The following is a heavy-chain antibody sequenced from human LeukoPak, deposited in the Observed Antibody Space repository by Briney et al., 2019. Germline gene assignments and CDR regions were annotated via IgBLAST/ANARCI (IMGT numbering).Heavy chain of an antibody. CDR2: INHSGST. CDR1: GGSFSGYY. D-gene: IGHD6-19*01. V-gene: IGHV4-34*01. J-gene: IGHJ4*02. Sequence: SETLSLTCAVYGGSFSGYYWSWIRQPPGKGLEWIGEINHSGSTNYNPSLKSRVTISVDTSKNQFSLKLSSVTAADTAVYYCAGCGSGWYLFDYWGQGTLVTVSS. CDR3: AGCGSGWYLFDY.